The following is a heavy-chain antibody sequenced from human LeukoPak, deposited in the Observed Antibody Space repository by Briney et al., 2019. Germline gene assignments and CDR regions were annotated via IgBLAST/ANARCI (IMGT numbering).Heavy chain of an antibody. J-gene: IGHJ4*02. D-gene: IGHD6-13*01. Sequence: GGSLRLSCAASGFIFSDFYMDWVRQAPGKGLEWVAFIRYDGSNKYYADSVKGRFTISRDNSKNTLYLQMNSLRAEDTAVYYCAKVSGYSSSWYYFDYWGQGTLVTVSS. CDR2: IRYDGSNK. CDR3: AKVSGYSSSWYYFDY. V-gene: IGHV3-30*02. CDR1: GFIFSDFY.